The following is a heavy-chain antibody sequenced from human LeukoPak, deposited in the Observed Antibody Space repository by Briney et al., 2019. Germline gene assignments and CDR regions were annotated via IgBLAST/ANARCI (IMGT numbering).Heavy chain of an antibody. V-gene: IGHV4-59*01. J-gene: IGHJ5*02. CDR3: ARDIDYVWGSYRYNWFDP. D-gene: IGHD3-16*02. CDR1: GGSISSYY. Sequence: PSETLSLTCTVSGGSISSYYWSWIRQPPGKGLEWIGYIYYSGSTNYNPSLKSRVTISVDTSKNQFSLKLSSVTAADTAVYYCARDIDYVWGSYRYNWFDPWGQGTLVTVSS. CDR2: IYYSGST.